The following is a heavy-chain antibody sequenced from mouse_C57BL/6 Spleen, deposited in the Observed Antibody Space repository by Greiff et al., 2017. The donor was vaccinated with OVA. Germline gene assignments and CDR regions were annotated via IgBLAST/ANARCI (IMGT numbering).Heavy chain of an antibody. V-gene: IGHV1-50*01. CDR2: IVPSDSYT. D-gene: IGHD1-1*01. J-gene: IGHJ2*01. Sequence: VQLQQPGAELVKPAASVKLSCKASGYTFTSYWMQCVKQRPGQGLEWIGEIVPSDSYTNYNQKFKGKATLTVDTSSSKAYMQLISLTSEDAAVYYCAKGNYYGSRYYFDYWGQGTTLTVSS. CDR3: AKGNYYGSRYYFDY. CDR1: GYTFTSYW.